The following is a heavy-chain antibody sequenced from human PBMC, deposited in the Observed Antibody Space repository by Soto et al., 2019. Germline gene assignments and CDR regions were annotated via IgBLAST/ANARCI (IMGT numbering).Heavy chain of an antibody. CDR2: VYYNENT. CDR3: ARRERYYGSPGWFDP. V-gene: IGHV4-39*01. CDR1: GASINNFAYY. J-gene: IGHJ5*01. D-gene: IGHD3-10*01. Sequence: SETLSLTCSVSGASINNFAYYWGWIRQPTGKGLEWIGTVYYNENTYYNPCLKSHVAISVDTAKNQFSLNLRSVTAADTAIYFCARRERYYGSPGWFDPWGQGTLVTVS.